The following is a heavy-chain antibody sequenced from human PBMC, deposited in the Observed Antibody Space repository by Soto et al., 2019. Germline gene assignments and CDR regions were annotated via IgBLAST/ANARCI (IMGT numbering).Heavy chain of an antibody. J-gene: IGHJ4*02. CDR2: ISGSGGST. CDR1: GFTFSSYA. CDR3: AKRWELCNFDY. Sequence: GGSLRLSCAASGFTFSSYAMSWVRQAPGKGLEWVSAISGSGGSTYYADSVKGRFTISRDNSKNTLYLQMNSLRAEATDVYYCAKRWELCNFDYWGQGTLVTVSS. D-gene: IGHD1-26*01. V-gene: IGHV3-23*01.